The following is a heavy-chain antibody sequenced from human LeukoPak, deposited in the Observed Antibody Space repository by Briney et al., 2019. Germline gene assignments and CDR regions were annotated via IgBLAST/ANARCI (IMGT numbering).Heavy chain of an antibody. V-gene: IGHV3-23*01. J-gene: IGHJ3*02. CDR2: INTGGGT. D-gene: IGHD2-15*01. Sequence: GGSLRLSCAASGFTFSTYTMSWVRQAPGKGLEWVSAINTGGGTSSADSVKGRFTISRDNSESTLYLQMSSLRAEDTAVYYCVRGGGPSYKYNAFDIWGQGTMVTVSS. CDR1: GFTFSTYT. CDR3: VRGGGPSYKYNAFDI.